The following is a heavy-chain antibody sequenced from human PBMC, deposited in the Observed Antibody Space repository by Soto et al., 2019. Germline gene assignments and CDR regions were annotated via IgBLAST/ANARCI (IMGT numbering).Heavy chain of an antibody. CDR2: IYYSGST. J-gene: IGHJ6*02. CDR3: ARRLYYDSSGFEGGGMDV. CDR1: GGSISSSSYY. V-gene: IGHV4-39*01. D-gene: IGHD3-22*01. Sequence: SETLSLTCTVSGGSISSSSYYWGWIRQPPGKGLGWIGSIYYSGSTYYNPSLKSRVTISVDTSKNQFSLKLSSVTAADTAVYYCARRLYYDSSGFEGGGMDVWGQGTTVTAP.